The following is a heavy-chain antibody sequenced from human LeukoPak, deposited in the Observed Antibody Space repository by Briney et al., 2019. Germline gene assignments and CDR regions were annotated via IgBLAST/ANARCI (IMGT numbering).Heavy chain of an antibody. Sequence: GGSLRLSCAASGFTFSNAWMSWVRQAPGKGLEWVGRIKSKTDGGTTDYAAPVKGRFTISRDDSKNTLYLQMNSLKTVDTAVYYCTTQPLTTYFPQLPNWGQGTLVTVSS. CDR1: GFTFSNAW. D-gene: IGHD2/OR15-2a*01. CDR2: IKSKTDGGTT. CDR3: TTQPLTTYFPQLPN. V-gene: IGHV3-15*01. J-gene: IGHJ4*02.